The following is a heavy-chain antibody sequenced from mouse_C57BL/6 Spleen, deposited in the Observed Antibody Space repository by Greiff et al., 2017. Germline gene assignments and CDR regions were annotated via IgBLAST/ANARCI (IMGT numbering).Heavy chain of an antibody. CDR1: GYTFTSYW. V-gene: IGHV1-55*01. J-gene: IGHJ3*01. Sequence: QVQLQQPGAELVKPGASVKMSCKASGYTFTSYWITWVKQRPGQGLEWIGDIYPGSGSTNCNEKFKSKATLTVDTSSSTAYMQLSSLTSEDSAVYYCARQGYYGSLSAWFAYWGQGTLVTVSA. D-gene: IGHD1-1*01. CDR2: IYPGSGST. CDR3: ARQGYYGSLSAWFAY.